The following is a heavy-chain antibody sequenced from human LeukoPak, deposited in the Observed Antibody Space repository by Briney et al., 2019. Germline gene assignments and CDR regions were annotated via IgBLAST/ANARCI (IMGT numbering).Heavy chain of an antibody. CDR1: GFTFSSYG. CDR3: AKDHLGFPANYFDY. J-gene: IGHJ4*02. Sequence: GGSLRLSCAASGFTFSSYGMHWVRQAPGKGLEWVAVISYDGSNKYYADSVKGRFTISRDNSKNTLYLQMNSLRAEDTAVYYCAKDHLGFPANYFDYWGQGTLVTVSS. D-gene: IGHD3-10*01. V-gene: IGHV3-30*18. CDR2: ISYDGSNK.